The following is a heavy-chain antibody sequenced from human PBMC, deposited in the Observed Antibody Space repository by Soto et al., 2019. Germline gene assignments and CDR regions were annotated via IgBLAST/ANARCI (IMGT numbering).Heavy chain of an antibody. CDR1: GGSSSGSGHF. CDR3: ARQGLGSTGAVRATYAMDV. CDR2: IYYTGST. D-gene: IGHD3-10*01. Sequence: QLQLQESGPGLVKPSETLSLTCTVSGGSSSGSGHFWAWIRQPPGKGLDWIGSIYYTGSTYYNPSLKSRVTMSVDSSKSQFSLKLTSVTAADTAVYYCARQGLGSTGAVRATYAMDVWGQGTTVTVSS. V-gene: IGHV4-39*01. J-gene: IGHJ6*02.